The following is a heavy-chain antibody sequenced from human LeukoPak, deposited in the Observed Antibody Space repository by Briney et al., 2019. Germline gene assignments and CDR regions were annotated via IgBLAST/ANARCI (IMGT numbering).Heavy chain of an antibody. Sequence: GGSLRLSCAASGFTFSSYSMNWVRQAPGKGLEWVSSISSSSSYIYYADSVKGRFTISRDNAKNSLYLQMNSLRSEDTGVYYCARDCSGGSCYFAFDYWGQGTLVTVSS. CDR1: GFTFSSYS. D-gene: IGHD2-15*01. J-gene: IGHJ4*02. V-gene: IGHV3-21*01. CDR3: ARDCSGGSCYFAFDY. CDR2: ISSSSSYI.